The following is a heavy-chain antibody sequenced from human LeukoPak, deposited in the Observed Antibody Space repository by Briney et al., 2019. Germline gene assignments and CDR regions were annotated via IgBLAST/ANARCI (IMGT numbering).Heavy chain of an antibody. Sequence: GGSLILSCAASGFTFSDYYMSWIRQAPGKGLEWVSYISSSSSYTNYADSVKGRFTISRDNAKNSLYLQMNSLRAEDTAVYYCAREVKAVPGDESFDYWGQGTLGTVSS. V-gene: IGHV3-11*05. J-gene: IGHJ4*02. CDR2: ISSSSSYT. CDR1: GFTFSDYY. CDR3: AREVKAVPGDESFDY. D-gene: IGHD6-19*01.